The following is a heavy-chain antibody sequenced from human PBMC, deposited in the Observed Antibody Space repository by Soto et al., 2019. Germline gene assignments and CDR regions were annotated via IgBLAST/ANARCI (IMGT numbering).Heavy chain of an antibody. V-gene: IGHV4-39*01. Sequence: QLQLQESGPGLVKPSETLSLTCAVSGGSISSSSYYWGWIRQPPGKGLEWIGSIYYSGSTYYTPXLQSRVAISVDTSKNQFSLKLNSVTAADTAVYYCARRTVNIRTFYSGLKTHCFDYWGQGTLVTVSS. J-gene: IGHJ4*02. CDR1: GGSISSSSYY. CDR2: IYYSGST. D-gene: IGHD6-19*01. CDR3: ARRTVNIRTFYSGLKTHCFDY.